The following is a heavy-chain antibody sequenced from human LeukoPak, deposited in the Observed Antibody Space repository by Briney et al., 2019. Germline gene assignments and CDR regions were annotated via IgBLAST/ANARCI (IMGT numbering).Heavy chain of an antibody. V-gene: IGHV4-34*01. D-gene: IGHD3-3*01. CDR2: INHSGST. Sequence: SETLSLTCAVYGESFSGYYWSWIRQPPGKGLEWIGEINHSGSTNYNPSLKSRVTISVDTSKNQFSLKLSSVTAADTAVYYCARSLPNPRFLEWLPKDYWGQGTLVTVSS. CDR1: GESFSGYY. J-gene: IGHJ4*02. CDR3: ARSLPNPRFLEWLPKDY.